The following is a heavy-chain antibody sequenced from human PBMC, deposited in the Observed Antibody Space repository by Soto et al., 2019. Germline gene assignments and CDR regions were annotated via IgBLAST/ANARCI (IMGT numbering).Heavy chain of an antibody. D-gene: IGHD3-16*01. Sequence: ESLNIPWQGPGYSFPSYWFSRVRQMPGKGQEWVGRIDPSDSYTNYSPSFQGHVTIPADKSISTAYLPWSSLKAPDTPMYYCARHGRAVWGCIPYYYYGMDVWGQGTTVTVSS. V-gene: IGHV5-10-1*01. CDR3: ARHGRAVWGCIPYYYYGMDV. CDR1: GYSFPSYW. CDR2: IDPSDSYT. J-gene: IGHJ6*02.